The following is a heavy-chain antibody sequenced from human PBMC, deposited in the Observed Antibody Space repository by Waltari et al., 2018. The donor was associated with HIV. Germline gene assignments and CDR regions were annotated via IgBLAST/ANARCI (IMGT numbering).Heavy chain of an antibody. J-gene: IGHJ4*02. CDR2: ISHTGNS. CDR3: ARSDTGRYLY. D-gene: IGHD1-26*01. CDR1: GYSISSGYY. Sequence: QVQLQESGPGLVKPSESLSLTCAVSGYSISSGYYWGWIRQPPGKGLEWIASISHTGNSYYSPSLKSRVTISVDTSKNQFSLKLSSVTAADTAIYYCARSDTGRYLYGGQGTLVTVSS. V-gene: IGHV4-38-2*01.